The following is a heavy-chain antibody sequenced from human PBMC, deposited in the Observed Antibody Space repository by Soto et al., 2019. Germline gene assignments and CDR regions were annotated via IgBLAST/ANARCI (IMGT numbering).Heavy chain of an antibody. Sequence: GGSLRLSCAASGFTFSSYGMHWVRQAPGKGLEWVAVISYDGSNKYYADSVKGRFTISRDNSKNTLYLQMNSLRAEDTAMYYCAKSPGGYYSFDIWGQGTMVTVSS. CDR3: AKSPGGYYSFDI. J-gene: IGHJ3*02. D-gene: IGHD3-3*01. CDR1: GFTFSSYG. CDR2: ISYDGSNK. V-gene: IGHV3-30*18.